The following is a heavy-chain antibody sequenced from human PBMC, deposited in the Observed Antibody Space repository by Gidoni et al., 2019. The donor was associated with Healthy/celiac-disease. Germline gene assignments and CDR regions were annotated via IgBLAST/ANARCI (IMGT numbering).Heavy chain of an antibody. CDR3: ATLRPYGMDV. CDR2: IYYSGST. V-gene: IGHV4-39*01. CDR1: GGSISSSSYY. Sequence: QLQLQVSGPGLVKPSETLSLTCTVSGGSISSSSYYWGWIRQPPGKGLEWMGSIYYSGSTYDNPSLKRRVTISVDTSKNQFALKLSYVTAADTAVYYCATLRPYGMDVWGQGTTVTVSS. J-gene: IGHJ6*02.